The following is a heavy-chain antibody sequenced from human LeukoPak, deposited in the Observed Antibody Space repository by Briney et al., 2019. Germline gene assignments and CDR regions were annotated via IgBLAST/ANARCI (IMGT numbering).Heavy chain of an antibody. D-gene: IGHD3-3*01. J-gene: IGHJ6*02. CDR2: TYTGGNS. CDR3: AKDSRWSGSYGMDV. Sequence: GGSLRLSCAASGFTVSSIHMVWVRQAPGKGLEWVSVTYTGGNSYYADSVKGRFIISRDNSKNTLYLQMNSLRAEDTAVYYCAKDSRWSGSYGMDVWGQGTTVTVSS. CDR1: GFTVSSIH. V-gene: IGHV3-53*01.